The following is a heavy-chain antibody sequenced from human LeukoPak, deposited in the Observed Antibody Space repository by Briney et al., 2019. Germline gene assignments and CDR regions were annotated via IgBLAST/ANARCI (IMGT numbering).Heavy chain of an antibody. J-gene: IGHJ4*02. Sequence: PGGSLRLSCAASGFTFSSYWMSWVRQAPGKGLEWVAVISYGGSNEYYADSVKGRFSISRDNSKNTLFLQMNSLRPEDTAVYYCARPTSYYDFWSGYDYWGQGTLVTVSS. V-gene: IGHV3-30-3*01. D-gene: IGHD3-3*01. CDR1: GFTFSSYW. CDR3: ARPTSYYDFWSGYDY. CDR2: ISYGGSNE.